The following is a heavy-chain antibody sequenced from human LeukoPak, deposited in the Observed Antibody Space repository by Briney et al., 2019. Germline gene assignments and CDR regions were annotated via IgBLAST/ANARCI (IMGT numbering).Heavy chain of an antibody. Sequence: GASVKVSCKASGYTLTSHDISWVRQAPGQGLEWMGWISAYNGHTNYAQKFQGRVSMTTDTSTSTAYMELRSLRSDDTAVYYCARVWRTSPYYVDYWGQGTLVTVSS. V-gene: IGHV1-18*01. J-gene: IGHJ4*02. CDR1: GYTLTSHD. D-gene: IGHD3-16*01. CDR2: ISAYNGHT. CDR3: ARVWRTSPYYVDY.